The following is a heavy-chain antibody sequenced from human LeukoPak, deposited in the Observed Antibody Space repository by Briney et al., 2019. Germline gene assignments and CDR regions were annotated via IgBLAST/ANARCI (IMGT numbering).Heavy chain of an antibody. CDR1: GVSISSNY. CDR3: ASGMVARFDY. CDR2: IHYRGST. D-gene: IGHD5-12*01. J-gene: IGHJ4*02. V-gene: IGHV4-59*08. Sequence: SETLSLTCSVSGVSISSNYWNWIRQPPGKGLEWIGYIHYRGSTNYNPSLKSRVTISIDTSKNQFSLKLTAVTAADTAVYYCASGMVARFDYWGQGTLVTVSS.